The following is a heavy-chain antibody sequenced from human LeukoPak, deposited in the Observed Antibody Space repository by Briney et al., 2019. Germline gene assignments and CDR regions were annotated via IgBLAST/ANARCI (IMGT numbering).Heavy chain of an antibody. V-gene: IGHV3-74*01. Sequence: SGGSLRLSCAASGFTFSRYWMHWVRQAPGKGLVWVSRINSDGTSTSYADSVKGRFTIFRDNAKNTLYLQMNSLRAEETAVYYCARGAYGDYAYREYFQYWGQGTLVTVSS. CDR3: ARGAYGDYAYREYFQY. CDR1: GFTFSRYW. CDR2: INSDGTST. J-gene: IGHJ1*01. D-gene: IGHD4-17*01.